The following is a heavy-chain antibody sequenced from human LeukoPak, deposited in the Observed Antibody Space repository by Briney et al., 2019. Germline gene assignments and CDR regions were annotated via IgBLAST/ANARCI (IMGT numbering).Heavy chain of an antibody. J-gene: IGHJ4*02. Sequence: TSSQTLSLTCTVSGGSISSGGYYWSWSRQHPGKGLEWIGYIYYSGRTYYNPSLKSRVTISVDTSKNQFSLKVSSVTAADTAVYYCARVRMMATTFDYWGQGTLVTVSS. V-gene: IGHV4-31*03. CDR3: ARVRMMATTFDY. CDR1: GGSISSGGYY. D-gene: IGHD5-24*01. CDR2: IYYSGRT.